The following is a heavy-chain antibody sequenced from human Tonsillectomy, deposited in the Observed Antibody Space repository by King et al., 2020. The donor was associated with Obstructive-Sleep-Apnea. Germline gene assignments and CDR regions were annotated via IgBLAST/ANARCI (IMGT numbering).Heavy chain of an antibody. CDR2: IYYSGST. J-gene: IGHJ6*02. D-gene: IGHD3-3*01. Sequence: VQLQESGPGLVKPSETLSLTCTVSGGSVSSGSYYWSWIRQPPGKGLEWIGYIYYSGSTNYNPSLKSRVTISVDTSKNQFSLTLSSVTAADTAVYYFARGRGYDFWSGYSTRKDYYYYGMDVWGQGTTVTVSS. V-gene: IGHV4-61*01. CDR1: GGSVSSGSYY. CDR3: ARGRGYDFWSGYSTRKDYYYYGMDV.